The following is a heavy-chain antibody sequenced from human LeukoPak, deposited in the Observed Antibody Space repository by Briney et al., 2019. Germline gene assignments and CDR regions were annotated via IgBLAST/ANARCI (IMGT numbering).Heavy chain of an antibody. CDR2: IYHSGNT. CDR1: GYSISNGYY. J-gene: IGHJ4*02. D-gene: IGHD2-15*01. V-gene: IGHV4-38-2*01. Sequence: SETLSLTCAVSGYSISNGYYWDWSRQPPGKGLEWIGSIYHSGNTYHNPSLKSRVIISVDTSKNQFSLKLSSVTAADTAVYYCARVRLSGVIDYWGQGTLVTVSS. CDR3: ARVRLSGVIDY.